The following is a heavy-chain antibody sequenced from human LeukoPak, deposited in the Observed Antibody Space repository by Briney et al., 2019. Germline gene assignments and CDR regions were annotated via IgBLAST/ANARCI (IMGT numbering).Heavy chain of an antibody. D-gene: IGHD5-12*01. Sequence: GRSLRLSCAASGFTFDDYAMHWVRQAPGKGLEWVSGISWNSGSIGYADSVKGRFTISRDNAKNSLYLQMNSLRAEDTALYYCAKDMTDSGYDSSFDYWGQGTLVTVSS. V-gene: IGHV3-9*01. CDR3: AKDMTDSGYDSSFDY. CDR2: ISWNSGSI. CDR1: GFTFDDYA. J-gene: IGHJ4*02.